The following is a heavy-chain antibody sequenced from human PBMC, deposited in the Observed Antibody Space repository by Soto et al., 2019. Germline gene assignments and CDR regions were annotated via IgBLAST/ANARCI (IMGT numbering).Heavy chain of an antibody. CDR2: IYYSGST. Sequence: QVQLQESGPGLVKPSETLSLTCTVSGGSISSYYWSWIRQPPGKGLEWIGYIYYSGSTNYNPSLEGRVTISVDTATRQFALKLSSVTAADTAVYYCARLVWSYGTWFDPWGQGTLVTVSS. CDR1: GGSISSYY. CDR3: ARLVWSYGTWFDP. V-gene: IGHV4-59*08. J-gene: IGHJ5*02. D-gene: IGHD5-18*01.